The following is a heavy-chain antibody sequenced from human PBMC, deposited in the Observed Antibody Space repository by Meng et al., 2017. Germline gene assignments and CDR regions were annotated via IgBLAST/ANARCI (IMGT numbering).Heavy chain of an antibody. V-gene: IGHV5-51*01. J-gene: IGHJ3*02. CDR3: ARHRDGYNTKSHAFDI. D-gene: IGHD5-24*01. Sequence: SLKISCKGSGYSFTSYWIGWVRQMPGKGLEWMGIIYPGDSDTRYSPSFQGQVTSSADKSISTAYLQWSSLKASDTAMYYCARHRDGYNTKSHAFDIWGQGTMVTVSS. CDR2: IYPGDSDT. CDR1: GYSFTSYW.